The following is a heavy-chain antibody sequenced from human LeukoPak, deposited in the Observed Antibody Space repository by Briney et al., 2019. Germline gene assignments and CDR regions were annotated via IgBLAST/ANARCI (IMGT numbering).Heavy chain of an antibody. CDR2: ISGSGGST. J-gene: IGHJ4*02. CDR1: GFTFSSYA. CDR3: ARDAPGNTALDY. D-gene: IGHD5-18*01. V-gene: IGHV3-23*01. Sequence: TGGSLRLSCAASGFTFSSYAMSWVRQAPGKGLEWVSAISGSGGSTYYADSVKGRFTISRDNSKNTLYLQMNSLRGEDTAVYFCARDAPGNTALDYWGQGTPVTVSS.